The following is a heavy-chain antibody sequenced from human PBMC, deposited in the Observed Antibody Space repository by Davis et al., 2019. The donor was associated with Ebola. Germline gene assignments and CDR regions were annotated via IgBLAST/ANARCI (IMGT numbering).Heavy chain of an antibody. D-gene: IGHD2-15*01. CDR3: ARLAGYCSGGSCFPNWFDP. CDR2: IWSSGST. Sequence: SETLSLTCSVSGCSISSISYSWGWIRQPPGKGLQWIGSIWSSGSTYYNPSLESRVSISIDTSNNQFSLKLRSVTAADTAVYSCARLAGYCSGGSCFPNWFDPWGQGTLVTVSS. V-gene: IGHV4-39*01. CDR1: GCSISSISYS. J-gene: IGHJ5*02.